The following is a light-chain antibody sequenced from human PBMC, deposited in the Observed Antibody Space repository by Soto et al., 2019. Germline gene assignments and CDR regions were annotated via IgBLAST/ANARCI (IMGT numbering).Light chain of an antibody. Sequence: EIVLTQSPATLSLSPGERATLSCRASQTVSTSLAWYQQKPGHAPRLLMYDSSNRATGIPDRFSASGAGTDFTLTINSLEPEDFGVYYCQQRSHWPPLSFGGGTKVEIK. CDR2: DSS. V-gene: IGKV3-11*01. CDR1: QTVSTS. CDR3: QQRSHWPPLS. J-gene: IGKJ4*01.